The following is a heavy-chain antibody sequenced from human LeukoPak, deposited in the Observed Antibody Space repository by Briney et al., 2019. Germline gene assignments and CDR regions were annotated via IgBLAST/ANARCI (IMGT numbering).Heavy chain of an antibody. CDR2: IYYSGST. CDR1: GGSISSYY. CDR3: ARAVVATTWGFYGMDV. J-gene: IGHJ6*02. V-gene: IGHV4-59*01. Sequence: SETLSLTCTVSGGSISSYYWSWIRQPPGKGLEWIGYIYYSGSTNYNPSLKSQVTISVDTSKNQFSLKLSSVTAADTAVYYCARAVVATTWGFYGMDVWGQGTTVTVSS. D-gene: IGHD2-15*01.